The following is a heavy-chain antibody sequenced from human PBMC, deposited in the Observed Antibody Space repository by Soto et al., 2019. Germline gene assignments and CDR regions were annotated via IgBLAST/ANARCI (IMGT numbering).Heavy chain of an antibody. J-gene: IGHJ4*02. CDR1: GFTFSNHW. CDR2: INSDGSTT. D-gene: IGHD6-19*01. CDR3: ARGYSSGPDY. V-gene: IGHV3-74*01. Sequence: AGGSQRLSCAASGFTFSNHWMHWVRQAPGKGLEWVSRINSDGSTTTYADSVKGRFTIFRHNAKNTLYLQLNSLRAEDTALYYCARGYSSGPDYWGQGTLVTVSS.